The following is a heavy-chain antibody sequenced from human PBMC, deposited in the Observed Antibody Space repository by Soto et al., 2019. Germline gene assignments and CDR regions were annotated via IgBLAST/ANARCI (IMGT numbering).Heavy chain of an antibody. V-gene: IGHV4-61*08. CDR3: ARDLWGYCGTDCYPLDV. J-gene: IGHJ6*02. Sequence: PSETLSLTCAVSGGSISSGGYSWSWIRQPPGKGLEWIGYMYNTGSTVYNPPFKSRVTISVDTSKNQFSLKLNSVTAADTAVYYCARDLWGYCGTDCYPLDVWGQGTTVTVSS. D-gene: IGHD2-21*02. CDR2: MYNTGST. CDR1: GGSISSGGYS.